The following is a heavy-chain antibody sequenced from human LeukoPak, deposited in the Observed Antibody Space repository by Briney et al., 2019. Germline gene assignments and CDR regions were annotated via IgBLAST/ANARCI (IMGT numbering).Heavy chain of an antibody. D-gene: IGHD2-15*01. V-gene: IGHV4-31*03. Sequence: SETLSLTCTVSGGSISSGGYYWSWIRQHPGKGLEWIGYIYYSGSTYYNPSLKSRVTISVDTSKNQFSLKLGSVTAADTAVYYCARGENIVVVVAARWFDPWGQGTLVTVSS. CDR2: IYYSGST. J-gene: IGHJ5*02. CDR1: GGSISSGGYY. CDR3: ARGENIVVVVAARWFDP.